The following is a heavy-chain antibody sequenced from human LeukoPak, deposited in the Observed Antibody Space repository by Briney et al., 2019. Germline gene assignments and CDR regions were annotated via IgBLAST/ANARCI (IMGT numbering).Heavy chain of an antibody. CDR1: GFPFRVYE. CDR3: ALLAVASDFDY. CDR2: IGSSGAIR. D-gene: IGHD6-19*01. V-gene: IGHV3-48*03. Sequence: PGGSLSLSCAVSGFPFRVYEMNWVRQAPGKGLEWVSNIGSSGAIRHYADSVKGRFSISRDNAENSLFLQMNSLRVEDTGIYYCALLAVASDFDYWGQGALVTVSS. J-gene: IGHJ4*02.